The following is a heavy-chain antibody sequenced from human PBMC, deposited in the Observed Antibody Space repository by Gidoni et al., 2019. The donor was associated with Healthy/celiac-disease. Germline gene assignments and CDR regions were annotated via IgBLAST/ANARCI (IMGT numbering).Heavy chain of an antibody. CDR1: GFTFSSYG. D-gene: IGHD5-12*01. CDR3: ARARWLHFDDAFDI. Sequence: QVQRVESGGGVVQPGRSLRLSCAASGFTFSSYGMHWVRQAPGKGLEWVAVISYDGSNKYYADSVKGRFTISRDNSKNTLYLQMNSLRAEDTAVYYCARARWLHFDDAFDIWGQGTMVTVSS. V-gene: IGHV3-30*03. CDR2: ISYDGSNK. J-gene: IGHJ3*02.